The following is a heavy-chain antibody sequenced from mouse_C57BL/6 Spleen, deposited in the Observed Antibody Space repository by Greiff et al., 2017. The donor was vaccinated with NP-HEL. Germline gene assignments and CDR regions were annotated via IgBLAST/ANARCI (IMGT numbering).Heavy chain of an antibody. CDR1: GYTFTSYW. D-gene: IGHD2-1*01. CDR3: ASAGGNYGYFDV. V-gene: IGHV1-69*01. Sequence: VQLQQSGAELVMPGASVKLSCKASGYTFTSYWMHWVKQRPGQGLEWIGEIDPSDSYTNYNQKFKGKSTLTVDKSSSTAYMQLSSLTSEDSAVYYCASAGGNYGYFDVWGTGTTVTVSS. J-gene: IGHJ1*03. CDR2: IDPSDSYT.